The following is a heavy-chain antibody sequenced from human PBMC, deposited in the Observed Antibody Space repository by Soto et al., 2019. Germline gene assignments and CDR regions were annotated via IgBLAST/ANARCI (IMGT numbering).Heavy chain of an antibody. CDR2: ISYDGSNQ. CDR3: ARYCISTSCYAFDY. J-gene: IGHJ4*02. CDR1: GFTFSSYA. D-gene: IGHD2-2*01. V-gene: IGHV3-30-3*01. Sequence: QVQLVESGGGVVQPGRSLRLSCAASGFTFSSYAMQWVRQAPGNGLEWVAVISYDGSNQYSADSVKGRFTISSDNSKNTLYLQINSLRAEDTAVYYWARYCISTSCYAFDYWGQGTLVIVSS.